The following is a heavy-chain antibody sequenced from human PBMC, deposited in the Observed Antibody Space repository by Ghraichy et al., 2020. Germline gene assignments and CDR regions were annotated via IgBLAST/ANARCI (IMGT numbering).Heavy chain of an antibody. V-gene: IGHV3-15*01. J-gene: IGHJ6*02. D-gene: IGHD4-11*01. Sequence: GGSLRLSCAASGFTFSNAWMSWVRQAPGKGLEWVGRIKSKTDGGTTDYAAPVKGRFTISRDDSKNTLYLQMNSLKTEDTAVYYCTTDPTTNDYSNYDWLVEDYYYGMDVWGQGTTVTVSS. CDR3: TTDPTTNDYSNYDWLVEDYYYGMDV. CDR2: IKSKTDGGTT. CDR1: GFTFSNAW.